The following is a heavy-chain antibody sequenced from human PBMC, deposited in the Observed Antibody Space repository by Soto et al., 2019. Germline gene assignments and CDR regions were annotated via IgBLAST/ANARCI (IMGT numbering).Heavy chain of an antibody. V-gene: IGHV3-15*07. Sequence: GGSLRLSCAASGFTFSNAWMNWVRQAPGKGLEWVGRIKSKTDGGTTDYAAPVKGRFTISRDDSKNTLYLQMNSLKTEDTAVYYCTTASLTYYDFWSGYRIYYYGMDVWGQGTTVTVSS. J-gene: IGHJ6*02. CDR2: IKSKTDGGTT. CDR3: TTASLTYYDFWSGYRIYYYGMDV. D-gene: IGHD3-3*01. CDR1: GFTFSNAW.